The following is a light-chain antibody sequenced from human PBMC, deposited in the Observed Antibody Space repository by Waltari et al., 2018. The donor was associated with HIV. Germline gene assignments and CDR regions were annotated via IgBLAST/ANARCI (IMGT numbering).Light chain of an antibody. V-gene: IGLV3-25*02. CDR1: ALPKQY. Sequence: SYELTQPPSMSVSPGQTARITCSGDALPKQYAYWYQQKPGQAPVLIIYKDTERPSGIPDRFSGSKSGTSASLAISGLRSEDEAEYYCAAWNDSLSGYVFGTGTKVTVL. J-gene: IGLJ1*01. CDR2: KDT. CDR3: AAWNDSLSGYV.